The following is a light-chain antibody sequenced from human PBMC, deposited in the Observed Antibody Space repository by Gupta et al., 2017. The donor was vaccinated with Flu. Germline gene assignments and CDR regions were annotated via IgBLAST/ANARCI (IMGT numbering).Light chain of an antibody. J-gene: IGKJ4*01. Sequence: EIVLTQSPATLSLSPGGRATLSCRASQSVSSYLAWYQQKPGQAPRLLIYDAYNRATGIPARFSGSGSGTDFTLTISSREPEDFAVYYCQQRSNWPPTFGGGTKVEIK. CDR2: DAY. CDR3: QQRSNWPPT. CDR1: QSVSSY. V-gene: IGKV3-11*01.